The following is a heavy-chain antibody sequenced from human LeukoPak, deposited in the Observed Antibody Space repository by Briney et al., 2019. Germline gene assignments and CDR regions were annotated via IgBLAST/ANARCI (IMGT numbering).Heavy chain of an antibody. CDR2: INPNSGGT. V-gene: IGHV1-2*06. J-gene: IGHJ4*02. CDR1: GYTFTGYY. Sequence: ASVKVSCKASGYTFTGYYMHWVRQAPRQGLEWMGRINPNSGGTNYAQKFQGRGTMTRDTSISTAYMEVSRLRSDDTAVYYCARAIRGSGYSFLFDYWGQGTLVTVSS. D-gene: IGHD3-22*01. CDR3: ARAIRGSGYSFLFDY.